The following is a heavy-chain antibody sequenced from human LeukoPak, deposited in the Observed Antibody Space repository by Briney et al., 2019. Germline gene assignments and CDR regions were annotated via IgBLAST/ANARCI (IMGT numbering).Heavy chain of an antibody. Sequence: PSETLSLTCAVYGGSFSGYYWSWIRQPPGKGLEWIGEVNHSGSTNYNPSLKSRVTISVDTSKNQFSLKLSSVTAADTAVYYCARRKYQLPHYYYYYMDVWGKGTTVTISS. V-gene: IGHV4-34*01. J-gene: IGHJ6*03. CDR3: ARRKYQLPHYYYYYMDV. CDR2: VNHSGST. CDR1: GGSFSGYY. D-gene: IGHD2-2*01.